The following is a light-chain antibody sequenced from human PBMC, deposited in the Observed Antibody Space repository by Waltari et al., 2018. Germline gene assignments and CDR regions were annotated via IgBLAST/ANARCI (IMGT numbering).Light chain of an antibody. CDR2: AAS. J-gene: IGKJ3*01. V-gene: IGKV1-12*01. Sequence: DIQMTQSPSSVSTSVGDRVTISCRASQGIGTSLAWYQPKPGNAPQLLIFAASTLQSGVPSRFSGSGSGTDFTLTINGLQPEDFATYYCQQAGSFPFTFGPGTKVDFK. CDR1: QGIGTS. CDR3: QQAGSFPFT.